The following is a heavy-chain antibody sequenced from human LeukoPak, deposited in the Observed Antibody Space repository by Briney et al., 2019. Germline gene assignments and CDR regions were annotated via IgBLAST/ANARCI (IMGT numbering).Heavy chain of an antibody. V-gene: IGHV3-66*01. CDR3: ARGGTRYDRRFVFDY. D-gene: IGHD3-10*01. CDR2: IHNSGST. J-gene: IGHJ4*02. Sequence: PGGSLRLSCAASGFTFSSYEMNWVRQAPGKGLAWVSVIHNSGSTFYADSVRGRFTISRDNSKNTLYLQMNSLRAEDTAVYYCARGGTRYDRRFVFDYWGQGVLVTVSS. CDR1: GFTFSSYE.